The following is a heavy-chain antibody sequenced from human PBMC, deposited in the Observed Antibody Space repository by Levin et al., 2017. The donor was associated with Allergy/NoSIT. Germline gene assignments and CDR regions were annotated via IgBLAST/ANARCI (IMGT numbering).Heavy chain of an antibody. CDR3: AKEVEGYYYDSSGLDY. CDR1: GFTFSSYA. CDR2: ISGSGGST. Sequence: GGSLRLSCAASGFTFSSYAMSWVRQAPGKGLEWVSAISGSGGSTYYADSVKGRFTISRDNSKNTLYLQMNSLRAEDTAVYYCAKEVEGYYYDSSGLDYWGQGTLVTVSS. D-gene: IGHD3-22*01. J-gene: IGHJ4*02. V-gene: IGHV3-23*01.